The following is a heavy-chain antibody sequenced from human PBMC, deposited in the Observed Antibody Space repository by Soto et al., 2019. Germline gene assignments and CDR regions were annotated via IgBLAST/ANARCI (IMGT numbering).Heavy chain of an antibody. CDR1: GGSFSGYY. J-gene: IGHJ6*02. CDR2: VNHSGGT. D-gene: IGHD3-10*01. CDR3: ARKYLPYYGSGSPYGMDV. V-gene: IGHV4-34*01. Sequence: QVQLQQWGAGLLKPSETLSLTCGVYGGSFSGYYWSWIRQPPGKGLEWIVEVNHSGGTNYNPSLKSRVTISVDTSKNQFSLKLSSVTAADTALYYCARKYLPYYGSGSPYGMDVWGQGTTVTVSS.